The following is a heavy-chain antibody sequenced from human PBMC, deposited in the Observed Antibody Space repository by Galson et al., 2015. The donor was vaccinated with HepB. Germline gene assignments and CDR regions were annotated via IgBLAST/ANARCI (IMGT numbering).Heavy chain of an antibody. D-gene: IGHD6-6*01. Sequence: SLRLSCAASGFTFSSYAMHWVRQAPGKGLEWVAVISYDGSNKYYADSVKGRFTISRDNSKNTQYLQINSLRAEDTAVYYCAKYSSSSNYYYGMDVWGQGTTVPVSS. V-gene: IGHV3-30-3*02. CDR3: AKYSSSSNYYYGMDV. CDR1: GFTFSSYA. J-gene: IGHJ6*02. CDR2: ISYDGSNK.